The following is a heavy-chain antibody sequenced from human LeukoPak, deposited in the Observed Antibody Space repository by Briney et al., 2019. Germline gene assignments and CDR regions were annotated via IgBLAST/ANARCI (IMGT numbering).Heavy chain of an antibody. CDR2: ISWNSGSI. V-gene: IGHV3-9*01. J-gene: IGHJ4*02. D-gene: IGHD2-15*01. Sequence: GGSLRLSCAASGFTFDDYAMHWVRQAPGKGLEWVSGISWNSGSIGYADSVKGRFTISRDNAKNSLYLQMNSLRAEDTALYYCAKDTGSGGSCFDYWGQGTLVTVSS. CDR1: GFTFDDYA. CDR3: AKDTGSGGSCFDY.